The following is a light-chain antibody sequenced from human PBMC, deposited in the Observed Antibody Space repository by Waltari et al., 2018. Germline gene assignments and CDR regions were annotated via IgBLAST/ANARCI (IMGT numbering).Light chain of an antibody. V-gene: IGLV2-23*02. Sequence: QSALTQPASVSGTPGQPIPISCPGTTRNVGNYDLVSWYQQHPGKAPKPLICEVIKRPSGVSSRFSGSKSGNTASLTISGLQAEDEADYYCCSYAGRGTYVFGSGTKVTV. CDR2: EVI. CDR1: TRNVGNYDL. J-gene: IGLJ1*01. CDR3: CSYAGRGTYV.